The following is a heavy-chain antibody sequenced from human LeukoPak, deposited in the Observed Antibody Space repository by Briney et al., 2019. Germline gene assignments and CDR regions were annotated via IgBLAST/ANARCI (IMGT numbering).Heavy chain of an antibody. V-gene: IGHV4-30-2*01. CDR3: ARTYGSGSYYIFDY. CDR2: IYHSGST. D-gene: IGHD3-10*01. Sequence: SQTLSLTCAVSGGSISSGGYSWSWIWQPPGKGLEWIGYIYHSGSTYYNPSLKSRVTISVDRSKNQFSLKLSSVTAADTAVYYCARTYGSGSYYIFDYWGQGTLVTVSS. CDR1: GGSISSGGYS. J-gene: IGHJ4*02.